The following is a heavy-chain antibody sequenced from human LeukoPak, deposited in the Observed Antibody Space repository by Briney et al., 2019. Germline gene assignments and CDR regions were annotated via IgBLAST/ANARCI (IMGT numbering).Heavy chain of an antibody. V-gene: IGHV4-39*01. CDR2: IYYSGST. J-gene: IGHJ3*02. CDR3: ASPNWGSDAFDI. D-gene: IGHD7-27*01. CDR1: GGSFSSYY. Sequence: SETLSLTCAVYGGSFSSYYWGWIRQPPGKGLEWIGSIYYSGSTYYNPSLKSRVTISVDTSKNQFSLKLSSVTAADMAVYYCASPNWGSDAFDIWGQGTMVTVSS.